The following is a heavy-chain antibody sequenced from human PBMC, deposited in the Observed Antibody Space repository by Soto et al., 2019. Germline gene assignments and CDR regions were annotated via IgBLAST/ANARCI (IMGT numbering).Heavy chain of an antibody. CDR1: GGTFSSYA. V-gene: IGHV1-69*12. J-gene: IGHJ4*02. D-gene: IGHD5-18*01. CDR2: IIPIFGTA. CDR3: ATHVDTAMFTGRFDY. Sequence: QVQLVQSGAEVKKPGSSVKVSCKASGGTFSSYASSWVRQAPGQGPEWMGGIIPIFGTANYAQKFQGRVTLTADESTSTAYMELSSLRSEDTAVYYCATHVDTAMFTGRFDYWGQGTLVTVSS.